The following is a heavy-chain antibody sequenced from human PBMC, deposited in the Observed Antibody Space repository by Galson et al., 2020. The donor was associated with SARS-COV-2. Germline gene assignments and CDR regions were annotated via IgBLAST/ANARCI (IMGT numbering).Heavy chain of an antibody. CDR1: GGSFSGYS. J-gene: IGHJ6*02. D-gene: IGHD3-16*01. CDR2: INVGGNN. CDR3: ARGHRGVVPSPVLGLGPFYSYYYGMDV. V-gene: IGHV4-34*01. Sequence: SETLSLTCAVYGGSFSGYSWTWIRQPPGKGLEWIGEINVGGNNNYSPSLRSRVTVSDDTSKNQFSLNLRSVTAADTAVYYCARGHRGVVPSPVLGLGPFYSYYYGMDVWGQGTTVTVSS.